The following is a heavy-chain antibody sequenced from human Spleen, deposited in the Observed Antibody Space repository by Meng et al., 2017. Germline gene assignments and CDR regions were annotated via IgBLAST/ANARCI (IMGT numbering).Heavy chain of an antibody. V-gene: IGHV1-18*01. CDR3: VKGSPGRRYDES. Sequence: HDQALQSGAEVKRPVTSIKVSCKASHYTFTGYGVSWFRQAPGQGLEWMAWLGAHDGDISHAPRVKGRATVTGDIPNVKAYMELRNLRSDATGVYYCVKGSPGRRYDESWGQGTLVTVSS. CDR1: HYTFTGYG. D-gene: IGHD3-3*01. J-gene: IGHJ5*02. CDR2: LGAHDGDI.